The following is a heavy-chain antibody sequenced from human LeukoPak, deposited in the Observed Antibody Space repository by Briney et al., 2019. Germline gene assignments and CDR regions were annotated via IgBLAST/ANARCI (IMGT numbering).Heavy chain of an antibody. Sequence: GGSLRLSCAASGFTFSTYAMNWVRQAPGKGLEWVSFISGSGGTIYYADSVKGRFTISRDNSENTLYLQMNSLRAGDAAAYYCAKAHEYDFWSAFDSWGQGTLVTVSS. CDR1: GFTFSTYA. CDR2: ISGSGGTI. D-gene: IGHD3-3*01. V-gene: IGHV3-23*01. CDR3: AKAHEYDFWSAFDS. J-gene: IGHJ4*02.